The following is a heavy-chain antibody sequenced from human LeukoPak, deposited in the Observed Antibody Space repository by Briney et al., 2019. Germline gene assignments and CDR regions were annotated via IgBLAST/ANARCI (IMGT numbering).Heavy chain of an antibody. CDR2: FDPEDGET. CDR1: GYTLTELS. CDR3: ATAFYDILTGQEPKAENYCYYYGLDV. D-gene: IGHD3-9*01. V-gene: IGHV1-24*01. J-gene: IGHJ6*04. Sequence: AAVKVSRKVCGYTLTELSMHWAPQAPGKGREWMGDFDPEDGETIYAQNFQRRVTMTGDTSTDTVYMELSSLKSEDNALYYCATAFYDILTGQEPKAENYCYYYGLDVWGKGTTVTVSS.